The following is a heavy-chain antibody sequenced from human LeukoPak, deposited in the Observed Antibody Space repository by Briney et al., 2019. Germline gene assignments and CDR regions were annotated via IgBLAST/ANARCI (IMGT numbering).Heavy chain of an antibody. Sequence: GGSLRLSCAASGFTFSNYDIHWVRQAPGKGLEWVTFIWSDGSKKYYADSVKGRFTISRDSSKNTLFLQMNSLRPEDTAVYYCARRWLQFFDYWGQGTLVTVSS. CDR2: IWSDGSKK. CDR1: GFTFSNYD. V-gene: IGHV3-30*02. CDR3: ARRWLQFFDY. D-gene: IGHD5-12*01. J-gene: IGHJ4*02.